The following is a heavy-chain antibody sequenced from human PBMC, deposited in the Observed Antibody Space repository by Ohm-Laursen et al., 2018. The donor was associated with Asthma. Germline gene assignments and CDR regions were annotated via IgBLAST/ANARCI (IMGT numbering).Heavy chain of an antibody. CDR1: AGSVSSGSFY. CDR3: ARFRNYYDSPGACFDL. J-gene: IGHJ4*02. Sequence: GTLSLTCSVSAGSVSSGSFYWGWIRQPPGKGLEYIGYIYYSGSTNYNPSLKSRVTMSVDTSKNQFSLKLSSVTAADTAVYYCARFRNYYDSPGACFDLWGQGTLVTVSS. D-gene: IGHD3-22*01. V-gene: IGHV4-61*01. CDR2: IYYSGST.